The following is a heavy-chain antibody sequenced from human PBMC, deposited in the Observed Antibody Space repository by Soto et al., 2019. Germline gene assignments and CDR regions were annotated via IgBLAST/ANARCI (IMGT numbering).Heavy chain of an antibody. J-gene: IGHJ6*03. Sequence: GGSLRLSCAASGFTFDDYAMHWVRQAPGKGLEWVSGISWNSGSIGYADSVKGRFTISRDNAKNSLYLQMNSLRAEDTALYYCAKDLVVPAATGDHYYYYMDVWGKGTTVTVSS. D-gene: IGHD2-2*01. CDR2: ISWNSGSI. CDR1: GFTFDDYA. V-gene: IGHV3-9*01. CDR3: AKDLVVPAATGDHYYYYMDV.